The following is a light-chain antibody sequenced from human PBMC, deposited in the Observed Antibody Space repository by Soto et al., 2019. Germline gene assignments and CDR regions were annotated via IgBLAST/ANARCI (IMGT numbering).Light chain of an antibody. CDR3: QQYNSYPT. J-gene: IGKJ5*01. V-gene: IGKV1-5*03. CDR1: QSISSW. CDR2: KAS. Sequence: DIQMTQSPSTLSASVGDRVTITCRASQSISSWLAWYQQKPGKAPNLLIYKASSLESGVPSRFSGSGSGTELTLTISSLQPDDFAPYYCQQYNSYPTFGQGTRLEIK.